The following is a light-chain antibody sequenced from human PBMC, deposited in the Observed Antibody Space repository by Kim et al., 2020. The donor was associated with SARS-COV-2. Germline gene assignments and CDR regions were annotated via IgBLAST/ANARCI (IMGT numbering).Light chain of an antibody. CDR1: QSISSD. J-gene: IGKJ4*01. V-gene: IGKV3-11*01. Sequence: LSPGERATLSCRASQSISSDLVWYQQKPGQAPRLLIYDASNRATGIPARFSGSGSGTDFTLTISSLEPEDFAVYYCQQRSDWPLTFGGGTKVDIK. CDR2: DAS. CDR3: QQRSDWPLT.